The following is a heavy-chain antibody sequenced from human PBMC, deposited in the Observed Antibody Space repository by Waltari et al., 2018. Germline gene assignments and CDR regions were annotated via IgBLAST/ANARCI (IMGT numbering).Heavy chain of an antibody. D-gene: IGHD1-26*01. CDR2: IKSKTDGGTT. CDR3: TTEFQLGATDYYFDY. CDR1: GFTFSNAW. Sequence: EVQLVESGGGLVKPGGSLRLSCAASGFTFSNAWMSWVRQAPGKGLDWVGRIKSKTDGGTTDYAATVKGRFTISRDDSNNTLYLQMNSLKTEDTAVYYCTTEFQLGATDYYFDYWGQGTLVTVSS. V-gene: IGHV3-15*01. J-gene: IGHJ4*02.